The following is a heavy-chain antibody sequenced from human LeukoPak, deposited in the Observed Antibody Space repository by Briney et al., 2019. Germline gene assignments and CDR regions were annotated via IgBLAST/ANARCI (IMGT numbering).Heavy chain of an antibody. D-gene: IGHD2-15*01. CDR1: GYSISSGYY. Sequence: SETLSLTCTVSGYSISSGYYWGWIRQPPGKGLEWIGSIYHSGSTYYNPSLKSRVTISVDTSKNQFSLKLSSVTAADTAVYYCARTVTPGDAFDIWGQGTMVTVSS. V-gene: IGHV4-38-2*02. CDR2: IYHSGST. J-gene: IGHJ3*02. CDR3: ARTVTPGDAFDI.